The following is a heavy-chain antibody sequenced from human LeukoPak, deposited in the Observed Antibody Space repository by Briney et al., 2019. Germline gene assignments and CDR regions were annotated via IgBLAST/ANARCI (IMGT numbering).Heavy chain of an antibody. J-gene: IGHJ4*02. CDR2: IYYSGST. V-gene: IGHV4-39*07. CDR1: GGSISSYY. Sequence: SETLSLTCTVSGGSISSYYWSWIRQPPGKGLEWIGSIYYSGSTYYNPSLKSRVTISVDTSKNQFSLKLSSVTAADTAVYYCAXXXSSSSPGFDYWGQGTLVTVSS. D-gene: IGHD6-13*01. CDR3: AXXXSSSSPGFDY.